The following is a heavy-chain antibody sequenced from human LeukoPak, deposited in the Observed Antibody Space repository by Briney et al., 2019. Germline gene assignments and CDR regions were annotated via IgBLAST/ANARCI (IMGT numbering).Heavy chain of an antibody. D-gene: IGHD6-6*01. CDR3: ARSNSSSSEHFQN. CDR2: IYPGDSDT. CDR1: RYSFTNYW. Sequence: AGESLKISCKGSRYSFTNYWIGWVRQMPGKGLEWMGIIYPGDSDTIYSPSFQGQVTISADKSISTAYLRWTSLKASDTAMYYCARSNSSSSEHFQNWGQGTLVTVSS. J-gene: IGHJ1*01. V-gene: IGHV5-51*01.